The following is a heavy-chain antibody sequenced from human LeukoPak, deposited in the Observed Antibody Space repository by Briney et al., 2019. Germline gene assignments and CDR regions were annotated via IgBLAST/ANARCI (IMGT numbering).Heavy chain of an antibody. CDR1: GLTFSSYG. CDR2: ISYDGSNK. J-gene: IGHJ6*04. Sequence: QPGRSPRLSCVVSGLTFSSYGMHWVRQAPGKGLEWVAVISYDGSNKYYADSVKGRFTISRDNSKNTLYLQMNSLRAEDTAVFYCAKDAPPCSGGSCYSGYYFYGMDVWGKGTTVTVSS. CDR3: AKDAPPCSGGSCYSGYYFYGMDV. V-gene: IGHV3-30*18. D-gene: IGHD2-15*01.